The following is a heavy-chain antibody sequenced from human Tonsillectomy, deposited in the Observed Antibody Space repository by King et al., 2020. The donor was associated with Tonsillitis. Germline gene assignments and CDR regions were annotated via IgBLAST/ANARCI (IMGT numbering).Heavy chain of an antibody. CDR3: AKESNPSRPFDN. D-gene: IGHD6-6*01. Sequence: VQLVESGGGVVQPGGSLTLSCAASGITFSSYAMHWVRQAPGKGLEWVAFIQYDGSLLYYADSVKGRFTISRDDSKHTLNLQMNSLRSEDTALYYCAKESNPSRPFDNWGQGTLVTVSS. J-gene: IGHJ5*02. CDR2: IQYDGSLL. CDR1: GITFSSYA. V-gene: IGHV3-30*02.